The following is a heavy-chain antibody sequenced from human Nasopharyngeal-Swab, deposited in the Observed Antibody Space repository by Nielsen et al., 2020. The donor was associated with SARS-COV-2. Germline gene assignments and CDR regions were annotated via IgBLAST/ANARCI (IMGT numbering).Heavy chain of an antibody. CDR1: GYRFTSYW. Sequence: KVSCKGSGYRFTSYWITWVRQMPGKGLEWMGRIDPTDSYTNYSPSFQGHVTISADKSINTAYLQWRSLKASDTAMYYCARLYCSSTSCYGGFDYWGQGTLVTVSS. CDR3: ARLYCSSTSCYGGFDY. J-gene: IGHJ4*02. CDR2: IDPTDSYT. D-gene: IGHD2-2*01. V-gene: IGHV5-10-1*01.